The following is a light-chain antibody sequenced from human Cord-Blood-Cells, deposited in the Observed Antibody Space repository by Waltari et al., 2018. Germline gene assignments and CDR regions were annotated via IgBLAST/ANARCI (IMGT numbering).Light chain of an antibody. V-gene: IGLV2-23*01. CDR3: CSYAGSSTYV. CDR1: SSDVGSYNL. CDR2: DGI. Sequence: QSALTQPASVSGSPGQSITISCTGTSSDVGSYNLVSCDQQHPGKAPKLMLYDGIKRPSGVSNRFSGSKSGNTASLTISGLQAEDEADYYCCSYAGSSTYVFGTGTKVTVL. J-gene: IGLJ1*01.